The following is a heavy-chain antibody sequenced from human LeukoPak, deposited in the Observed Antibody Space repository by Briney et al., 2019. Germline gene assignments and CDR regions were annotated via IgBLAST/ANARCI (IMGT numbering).Heavy chain of an antibody. Sequence: PGGSLRLSCAASVFTSSNYWMSWLRQAPGKGLEWVANINQGGSEKYYLNSVKGRFTISRDNAKNALYLQMNSLRTDDTAIYYCVRDGSGYDYWGQGTLVTVSS. CDR2: INQGGSEK. D-gene: IGHD6-19*01. CDR1: VFTSSNYW. V-gene: IGHV3-7*05. CDR3: VRDGSGYDY. J-gene: IGHJ4*02.